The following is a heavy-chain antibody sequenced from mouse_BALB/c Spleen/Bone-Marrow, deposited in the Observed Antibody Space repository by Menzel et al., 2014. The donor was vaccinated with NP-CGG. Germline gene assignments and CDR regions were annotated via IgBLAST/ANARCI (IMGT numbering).Heavy chain of an antibody. J-gene: IGHJ4*01. CDR1: GFSLTSYG. Sequence: VQLQQSGPGLVSPSQSLSITCTVSGFSLTSYGVHWVRQPPGKGLEWLVVIWSDGNTTYNSALKSRLSISKDNSKSQVFLKMNSLQTDDTAMYYCARKPYGNYAMDYWGQGTSGAVSS. CDR3: ARKPYGNYAMDY. CDR2: IWSDGNT. V-gene: IGHV2-6*02. D-gene: IGHD2-10*02.